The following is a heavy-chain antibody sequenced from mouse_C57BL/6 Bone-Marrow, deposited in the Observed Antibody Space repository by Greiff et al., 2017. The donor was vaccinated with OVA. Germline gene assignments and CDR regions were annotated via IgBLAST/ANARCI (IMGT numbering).Heavy chain of an antibody. CDR3: ARPYYCGSSYFDV. J-gene: IGHJ1*03. Sequence: QVQLQQPGAELVKPGASVKLSCKASGYTFTSYWMHWVKQRPGQGLEWIGMIHPNSGSTNYNEKFKSKATLTVDKSSSTAYMQLSSLTSEDSAVYYCARPYYCGSSYFDVWGTGTTVTVSS. CDR2: IHPNSGST. D-gene: IGHD1-1*01. CDR1: GYTFTSYW. V-gene: IGHV1-64*01.